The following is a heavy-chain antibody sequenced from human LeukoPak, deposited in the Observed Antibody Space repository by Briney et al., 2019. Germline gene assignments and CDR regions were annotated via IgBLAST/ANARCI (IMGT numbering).Heavy chain of an antibody. J-gene: IGHJ4*02. CDR2: ISSSDSTI. D-gene: IGHD6-19*01. CDR1: RFTFSSYD. CDR3: AKGHGAWCYDY. Sequence: PGGSLRLSCAASRFTFSSYDMNWVRQAPGKGLEWVSYISSSDSTIYYADSVKGRFTISRDNAKNSLYLQRNSLRAEDTAVYYCAKGHGAWCYDYWGQGTLVTVSS. V-gene: IGHV3-48*03.